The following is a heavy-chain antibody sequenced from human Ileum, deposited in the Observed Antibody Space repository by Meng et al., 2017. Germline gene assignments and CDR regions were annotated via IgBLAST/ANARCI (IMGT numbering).Heavy chain of an antibody. J-gene: IGHJ4*02. CDR3: ARAETALDY. Sequence: QVDFEGLGPVLSRPSESLSLPCTVSGGSVISGSSYWNWLRQPPGKGPEWIAYIYYPGSTNYNPSLKSRVIISADTSENQFSLKLSSVTAADTAVYYCARAETALDYWGQGTLVTVSS. CDR2: IYYPGST. V-gene: IGHV4-61*01. D-gene: IGHD5-18*01. CDR1: GGSVISGSSY.